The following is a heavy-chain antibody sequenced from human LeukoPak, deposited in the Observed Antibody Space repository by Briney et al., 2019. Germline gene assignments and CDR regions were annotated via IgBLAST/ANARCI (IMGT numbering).Heavy chain of an antibody. CDR1: GVSVTTSGYY. V-gene: IGHV4-39*07. CDR2: ISYSGIT. CDR3: ARGQYYDFWSGHHAQNYGMDV. D-gene: IGHD3-3*01. J-gene: IGHJ6*02. Sequence: PSETLSLTCTVFGVSVTTSGYYGAWIRQPPGRGLEWIGSISYSGITYYKPSLRGRVTISGGTAKNQFSLKLSSVTAADTAVYYCARGQYYDFWSGHHAQNYGMDVWGQGTTVTVSS.